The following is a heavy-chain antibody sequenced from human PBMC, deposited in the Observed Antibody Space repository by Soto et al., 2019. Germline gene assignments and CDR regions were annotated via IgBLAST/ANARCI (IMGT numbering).Heavy chain of an antibody. V-gene: IGHV1-8*01. CDR3: ARGASHYGFWSGFYYYYYMDV. Sequence: ASVKVSCKASGYTFTSYDINWVRQATGQGLEWMGWMNPNSGNTGYAQKFQGRVTMTRNTSISTAYMELSSLRSEDTAVYYCARGASHYGFWSGFYYYYYMDVWGKGTTVTVSS. J-gene: IGHJ6*03. CDR1: GYTFTSYD. D-gene: IGHD3-3*01. CDR2: MNPNSGNT.